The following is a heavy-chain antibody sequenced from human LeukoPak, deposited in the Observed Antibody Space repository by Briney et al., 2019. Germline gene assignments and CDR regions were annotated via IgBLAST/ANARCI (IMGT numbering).Heavy chain of an antibody. V-gene: IGHV4-59*01. CDR2: IYYGGST. D-gene: IGHD3-10*01. CDR1: GGSISSYY. Sequence: SETLSLTCTASGGSISSYYWSWIRQPPGKGLEWIGYIYYGGSTNYNPSLKSRVTISVDTSKNQFSLKLSSVTAADTAVYYCARYGPRGYFDYWGQGTLVTVSS. J-gene: IGHJ4*02. CDR3: ARYGPRGYFDY.